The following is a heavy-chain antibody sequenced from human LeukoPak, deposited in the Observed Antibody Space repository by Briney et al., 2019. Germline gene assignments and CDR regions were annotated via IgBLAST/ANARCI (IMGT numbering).Heavy chain of an antibody. D-gene: IGHD6-19*01. Sequence: SETLSLTCTVAGGSISSYYWSWIRQPPGKGLEWIGYIYYSGSTNYNPSLKSRVTISVDTSKNQFSLKLSSVTAADTAVYYCARHGYSSGSLAWFDPWGQGTQVTVSS. J-gene: IGHJ5*02. CDR2: IYYSGST. CDR1: GGSISSYY. V-gene: IGHV4-59*01. CDR3: ARHGYSSGSLAWFDP.